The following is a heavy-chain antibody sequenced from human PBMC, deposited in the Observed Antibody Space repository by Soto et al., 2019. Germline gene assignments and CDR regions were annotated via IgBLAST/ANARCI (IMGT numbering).Heavy chain of an antibody. Sequence: GESLKISCAASGFTFSSYSMNWVRQAPGKGLEWVSYISSSSSTIYYADSVKGRFTISRDNAKNSLYLQMNSLRDEDTAVYYCARDHRVYYYDSSVHPNWFDPWGQGTLVTVSS. V-gene: IGHV3-48*02. CDR3: ARDHRVYYYDSSVHPNWFDP. CDR1: GFTFSSYS. J-gene: IGHJ5*02. CDR2: ISSSSSTI. D-gene: IGHD3-22*01.